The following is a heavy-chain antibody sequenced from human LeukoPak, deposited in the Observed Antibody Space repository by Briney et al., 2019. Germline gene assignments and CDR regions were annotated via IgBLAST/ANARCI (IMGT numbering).Heavy chain of an antibody. Sequence: ASVKVSCKASGYTFTGYYMHWVRQAPGQGLEWMGWINPNSGGTNYAQTFQGRVTVTRDTSISTAYMELSRLRSDDTDVYYCARERIVEVVTAYNCFDPWGQGTLVTVSS. CDR2: INPNSGGT. D-gene: IGHD2-15*01. CDR1: GYTFTGYY. J-gene: IGHJ5*02. V-gene: IGHV1-2*02. CDR3: ARERIVEVVTAYNCFDP.